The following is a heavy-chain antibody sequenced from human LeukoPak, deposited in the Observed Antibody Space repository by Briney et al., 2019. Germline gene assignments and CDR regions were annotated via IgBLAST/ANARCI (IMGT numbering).Heavy chain of an antibody. V-gene: IGHV1-69*05. CDR2: IIPIFGTA. Sequence: SVKVSCKASGGTFSSYAISWVRQAPGQGLEWMGRIIPIFGTANYAQKFQGRVTITTDESTSTAYMELSSLRSEDTAVYYCASNYDFWSGSYYFDXWGQGTLVXV. CDR1: GGTFSSYA. D-gene: IGHD3-3*01. CDR3: ASNYDFWSGSYYFDX. J-gene: IGHJ4*02.